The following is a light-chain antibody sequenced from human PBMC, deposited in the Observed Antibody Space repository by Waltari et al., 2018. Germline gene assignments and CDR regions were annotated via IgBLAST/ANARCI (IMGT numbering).Light chain of an antibody. CDR1: QSVSSY. Sequence: EIVLTQSPATLSLSPGERATISCRASQSVSSYLGWYQQKFGQPPRLLIYDASNRATGVPARFSGSGSGTDFTLTIDSLEPEDFAVYYCQQSSRWPLTFGGGTKVEIK. J-gene: IGKJ4*01. V-gene: IGKV3-11*01. CDR3: QQSSRWPLT. CDR2: DAS.